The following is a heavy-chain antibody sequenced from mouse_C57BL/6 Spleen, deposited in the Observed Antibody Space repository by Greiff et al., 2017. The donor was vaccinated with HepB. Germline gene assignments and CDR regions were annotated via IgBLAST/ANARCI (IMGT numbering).Heavy chain of an antibody. V-gene: IGHV5-12*01. J-gene: IGHJ2*01. D-gene: IGHD1-1*01. CDR1: GITFSDYY. CDR3: ARLGTVVPFDY. CDR2: ISNGGGST. Sequence: EVKLVESGGGLVQPGGSLKLSCAASGITFSDYYMYWVRQTPEKRLEWVAYISNGGGSTYYPDTVKGRFTISRDNAKNTLYLQLSRLKSEDTAMYYCARLGTVVPFDYWGQGTTLTVSS.